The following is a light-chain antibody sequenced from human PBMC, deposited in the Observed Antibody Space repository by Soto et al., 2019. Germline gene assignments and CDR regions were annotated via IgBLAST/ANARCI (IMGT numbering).Light chain of an antibody. V-gene: IGKV3-20*01. Sequence: EIVLTQSPGTLSLSPGERATLSCRASETVTSRYLAWYQQKPGQPPRLLIYAASSRATGIPDRFSGSGSGTDFTITISRLEPEDAAVYYCHRYGYGSDSFGQGTRLEIK. CDR3: HRYGYGSDS. CDR2: AAS. CDR1: ETVTSRY. J-gene: IGKJ5*01.